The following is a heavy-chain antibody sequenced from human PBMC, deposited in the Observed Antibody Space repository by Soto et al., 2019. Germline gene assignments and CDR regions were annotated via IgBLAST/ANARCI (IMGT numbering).Heavy chain of an antibody. CDR2: INHSGST. Sequence: PSETLSLTCAVYGGSFSGYYWSWIRQPPGKGLEWIGEINHSGSTNYNPSLKSRVTISVDTSKNQFSLKLSSVTAADTAVYYCARGTSIAAGWNLGYYYGMDVWGQGTTVTVSS. CDR1: GGSFSGYY. D-gene: IGHD6-6*01. J-gene: IGHJ6*02. CDR3: ARGTSIAAGWNLGYYYGMDV. V-gene: IGHV4-34*01.